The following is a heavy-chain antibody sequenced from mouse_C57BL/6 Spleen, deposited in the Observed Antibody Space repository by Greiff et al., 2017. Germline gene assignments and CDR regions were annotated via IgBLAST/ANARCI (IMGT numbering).Heavy chain of an antibody. V-gene: IGHV1-50*01. J-gene: IGHJ2*01. CDR3: ARIPTGGY. CDR1: GYTFTSYW. CDR2: IDPSDSYT. Sequence: VQLQQPGAELVKPGASVKLSCKASGYTFTSYWMQWVKQRPGQGLEWIGEIDPSDSYTNYNQKFKGKATLTVDTSSSTAYMQLSSLTSEDSAVYYCARIPTGGYWGQGTTLTVSS.